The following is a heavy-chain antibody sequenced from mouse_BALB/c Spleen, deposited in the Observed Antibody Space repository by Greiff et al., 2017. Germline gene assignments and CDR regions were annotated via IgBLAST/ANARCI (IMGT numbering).Heavy chain of an antibody. V-gene: IGHV5-4*02. CDR3: ARSYDYDWFAY. CDR2: ISDGGSYT. Sequence: EVQLQESGGGLVKPGGSLKLSCAASGFTFSDYYMYWVRQTPEKRLEWVATISDGGSYTYYPDSVKGRFTISRDNAKNNLYLQMSSLKSEDTAMYYCARSYDYDWFAYWGQGTLVTVSA. J-gene: IGHJ3*01. CDR1: GFTFSDYY. D-gene: IGHD2-4*01.